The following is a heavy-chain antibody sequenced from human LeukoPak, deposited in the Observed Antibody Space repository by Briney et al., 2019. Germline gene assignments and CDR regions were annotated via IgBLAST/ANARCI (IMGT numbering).Heavy chain of an antibody. CDR1: GMPFSSDA. D-gene: IGHD5/OR15-5a*01. V-gene: IGHV3-23*01. J-gene: IGHJ4*02. CDR2: INGGTT. CDR3: VKGLRLFDY. Sequence: PGGSLRLSCAASGMPFSSDAMSWVRQAPGKGLEWVSAINGGTTLYADSVKGRFTISRDNSKNTVNLQINSLRAEDTAVYYCVKGLRLFDYWGQGTLVTVSS.